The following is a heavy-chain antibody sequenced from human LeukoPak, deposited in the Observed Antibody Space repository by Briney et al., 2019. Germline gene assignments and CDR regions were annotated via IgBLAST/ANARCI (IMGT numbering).Heavy chain of an antibody. CDR2: ISASGGST. J-gene: IGHJ4*02. Sequence: GASLRLSCSASGFTFSSYAMSWVRQAPGKGLEWVSGISASGGSTDYADSVKGRFTISRDNSKNTLYLQMNSLRAEDTAVYYCAKLCSGGSCYWNYWGQGTLVTASS. V-gene: IGHV3-23*01. CDR1: GFTFSSYA. D-gene: IGHD2-15*01. CDR3: AKLCSGGSCYWNY.